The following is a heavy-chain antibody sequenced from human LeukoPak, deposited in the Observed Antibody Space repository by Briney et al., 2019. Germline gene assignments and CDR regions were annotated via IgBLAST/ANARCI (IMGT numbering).Heavy chain of an antibody. CDR3: AKDIKGATRYYGMDV. CDR1: GFTFDDYA. D-gene: IGHD5-12*01. CDR2: ISWNSGSI. V-gene: IGHV3-9*01. Sequence: GGSLRLSCAASGFTFDDYAVHWVRHAPGKGLEWVSGISWNSGSIDYADSVKGRFTISRDNAKNSLYLQMNSLRAEDTALYYCAKDIKGATRYYGMDVWGQGTTVTVSS. J-gene: IGHJ6*02.